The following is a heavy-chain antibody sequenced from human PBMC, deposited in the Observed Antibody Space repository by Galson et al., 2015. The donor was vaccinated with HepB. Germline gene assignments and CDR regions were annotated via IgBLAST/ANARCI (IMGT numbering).Heavy chain of an antibody. Sequence: SVKVSCKASGYTFTGYYMHWVRQAPGQGLEWMGWINPHSGGTKYGQNFQGRVTMTRDTSISTAYMELSRLRSDDTAVYYCATSRDGPIFYWGQGTLVTVSS. V-gene: IGHV1-2*02. CDR2: INPHSGGT. CDR1: GYTFTGYY. D-gene: IGHD5-24*01. J-gene: IGHJ4*02. CDR3: ATSRDGPIFY.